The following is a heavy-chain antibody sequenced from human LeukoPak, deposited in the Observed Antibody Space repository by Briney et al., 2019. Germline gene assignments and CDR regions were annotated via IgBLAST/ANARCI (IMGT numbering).Heavy chain of an antibody. Sequence: PGGSLRLSCAASGFTFSSYAMSWVRQAPGKGLEWVSAISGSGGSTYYADSVKGRFTVFRDNSKNTLYLQVNSLRAEDTAVYYCARDGIAARPLWYFDLWGRGTLVTVSS. V-gene: IGHV3-23*01. J-gene: IGHJ2*01. CDR3: ARDGIAARPLWYFDL. CDR1: GFTFSSYA. D-gene: IGHD6-6*01. CDR2: ISGSGGST.